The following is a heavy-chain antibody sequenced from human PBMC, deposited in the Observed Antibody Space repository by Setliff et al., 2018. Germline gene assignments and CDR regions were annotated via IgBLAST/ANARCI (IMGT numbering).Heavy chain of an antibody. CDR3: ARLWRRIQQIDY. CDR2: IYYSGST. Sequence: SETLSLTCTVSGGSISSGGYYWSWIRQHPGKGLEWIGYIYYSGSTYYNPSLKSRVTISVDTSKNQFSLKLSSVTAADTAVYYCARLWRRIQQIDYWGQGTLVTVSS. J-gene: IGHJ4*02. D-gene: IGHD3-10*01. CDR1: GGSISSGGYY. V-gene: IGHV4-31*03.